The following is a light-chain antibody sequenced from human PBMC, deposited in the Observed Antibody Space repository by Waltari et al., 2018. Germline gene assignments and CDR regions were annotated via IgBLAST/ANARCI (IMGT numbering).Light chain of an antibody. CDR3: HSDDASNQV. J-gene: IGLJ3*02. CDR2: HC. Sequence: HCHRSSGVPDRFSCSIDSSSKSASLTISGLKTEDEADYYCHSDDASNQVFGGGTKLTVL. V-gene: IGLV6-57*01.